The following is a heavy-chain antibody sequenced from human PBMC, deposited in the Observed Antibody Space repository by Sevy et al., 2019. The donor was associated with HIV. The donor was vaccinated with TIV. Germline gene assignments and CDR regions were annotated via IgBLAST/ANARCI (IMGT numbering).Heavy chain of an antibody. Sequence: GGSLRLSCVASRFAFSGHWMSWVRQAPGKGLEWVANINGDGSDKYYADSVRGRFTISRDNAKNSLSLQMNNLRADDSAIYYCAAQSSGIFDSWGQGTQVTVSS. J-gene: IGHJ5*01. CDR1: RFAFSGHW. V-gene: IGHV3-7*01. CDR2: INGDGSDK. CDR3: AAQSSGIFDS. D-gene: IGHD1-1*01.